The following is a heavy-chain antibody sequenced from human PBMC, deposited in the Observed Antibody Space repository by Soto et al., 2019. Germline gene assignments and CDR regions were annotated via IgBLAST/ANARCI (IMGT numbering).Heavy chain of an antibody. V-gene: IGHV3-48*03. J-gene: IGHJ4*02. CDR1: GYTFNSHE. CDR2: ISGSGTT. Sequence: GGSLRLSCVASGYTFNSHEMNWVRQAPGKGLEWISSISGSGTTNYAESVKGRFTISRDNAHKSLFLEMKDLRVEDTAVYYCARGGIHWGQGTLVTVSS. D-gene: IGHD3-16*01. CDR3: ARGGIH.